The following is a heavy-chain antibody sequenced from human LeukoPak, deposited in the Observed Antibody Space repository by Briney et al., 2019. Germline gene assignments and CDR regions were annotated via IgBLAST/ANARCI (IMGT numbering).Heavy chain of an antibody. J-gene: IGHJ4*02. CDR1: GFTFSSSE. V-gene: IGHV3-48*03. Sequence: GGSLRLSCAASGFTFSSSEMNWVRQAPGKGLEWISYISSSGSTIYYADSVKGRFTISRDNAKNSLYLQMNSLRAEDTAVYYCARASDYDDRSIDYWGQGTLVTVSS. D-gene: IGHD4-17*01. CDR2: ISSSGSTI. CDR3: ARASDYDDRSIDY.